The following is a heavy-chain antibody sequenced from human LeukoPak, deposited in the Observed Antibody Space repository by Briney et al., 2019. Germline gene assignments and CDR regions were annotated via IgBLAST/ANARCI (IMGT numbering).Heavy chain of an antibody. V-gene: IGHV1-69*01. CDR1: GGTFSSYA. D-gene: IGHD6-13*01. J-gene: IGHJ3*02. CDR3: ARSEGSSPWVKNAFDI. Sequence: ASVSVSCTASGGTFSSYAISWVRQAPGQGLEWVGGIIPIFGTANYAQKFQGRVTITADESTSTAYMELSSLRSEDTAVYYCARSEGSSPWVKNAFDIWGQGTMVTVSS. CDR2: IIPIFGTA.